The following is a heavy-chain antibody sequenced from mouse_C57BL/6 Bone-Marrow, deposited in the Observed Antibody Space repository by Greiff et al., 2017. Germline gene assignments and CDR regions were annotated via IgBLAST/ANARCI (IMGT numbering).Heavy chain of an antibody. CDR1: GFTFSSYG. CDR3: AGHRLDY. V-gene: IGHV5-6*01. CDR2: ISSGGSYT. J-gene: IGHJ2*01. Sequence: EVQVVESGGDLVKPGGSLKLSCAASGFTFSSYGMSWVRQTPDKRLEWVATISSGGSYTYYPDSVKGRFTISRDNAKNTLYLQMSSLKSEDTAMYYSAGHRLDYWGQGTTLTVSS.